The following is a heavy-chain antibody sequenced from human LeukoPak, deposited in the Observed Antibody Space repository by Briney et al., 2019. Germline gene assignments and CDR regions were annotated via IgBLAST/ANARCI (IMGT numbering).Heavy chain of an antibody. CDR2: IRYDGSNK. D-gene: IGHD6-6*01. Sequence: GGSLRLSCAVSGFTFSNYGMHWVRQAPGKGLEWVAFIRYDGSNKDYADSVKGRFTISRDNSKNTLYLQMNSLRVEDTAVYYCGKIGTSIALSRYYYIDVWGKGTTVTVSS. CDR1: GFTFSNYG. V-gene: IGHV3-30*02. J-gene: IGHJ6*03. CDR3: GKIGTSIALSRYYYIDV.